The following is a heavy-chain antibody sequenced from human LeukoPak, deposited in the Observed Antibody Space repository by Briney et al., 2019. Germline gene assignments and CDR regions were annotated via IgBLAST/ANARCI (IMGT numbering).Heavy chain of an antibody. CDR3: SRGATKSRSTCSDY. V-gene: IGHV3-48*03. Sequence: GGSLRLSGAASGVTFSTYDMNWVRQAPGKGLEWVSYISSSGTTIYYADSVKGRFTISRDNTKNSLYLQMNSLRVEDTAVYYWSRGATKSRSTCSDYWGQGTLVTVSS. CDR2: ISSSGTTI. J-gene: IGHJ4*02. D-gene: IGHD2-21*01. CDR1: GVTFSTYD.